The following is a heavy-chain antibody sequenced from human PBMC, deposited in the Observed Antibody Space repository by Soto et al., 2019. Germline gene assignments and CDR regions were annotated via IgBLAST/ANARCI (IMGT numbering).Heavy chain of an antibody. CDR1: GGSFSGYY. D-gene: IGHD3-10*01. CDR3: ARAEFRY. CDR2: INHSGST. V-gene: IGHV4-34*01. Sequence: PSETLSLTCAVYGGSFSGYYWSWIRQPPGKGLEWIGEINHSGSTNYNPSLKSRVTISVDTSKNQFSLKLSSVTAADTAVYYCARAEFRYWGQGTLVTVSS. J-gene: IGHJ4*02.